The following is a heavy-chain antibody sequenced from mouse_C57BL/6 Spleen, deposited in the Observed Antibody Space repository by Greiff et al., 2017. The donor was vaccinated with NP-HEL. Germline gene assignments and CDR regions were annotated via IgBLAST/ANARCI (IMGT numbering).Heavy chain of an antibody. CDR3: ARNSNYVGFAY. CDR1: GFTFSDYG. J-gene: IGHJ3*01. D-gene: IGHD2-5*01. Sequence: EVKVEESGGGLVKPGGSLKLSCAASGFTFSDYGMHWVRQAPEKGLEWVAYISSGSSTIYYADTVKGRFTISRDNAKNTLFLQMTSLRSEDTAMYYCARNSNYVGFAYWGQGTLVTVSA. V-gene: IGHV5-17*01. CDR2: ISSGSSTI.